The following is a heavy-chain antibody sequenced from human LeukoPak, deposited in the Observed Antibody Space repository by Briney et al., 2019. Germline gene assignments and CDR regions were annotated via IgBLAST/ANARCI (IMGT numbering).Heavy chain of an antibody. CDR3: AREKGYSSGWYAPSSPYYFDY. D-gene: IGHD6-19*01. Sequence: PGGSLRLSCAASGFTFSSYSMNWVRQAPGKGLEWVSYISSSSSTIYYADSVKGRFTISRDNAKNSLYLQMNSLRDEDTAVYYCAREKGYSSGWYAPSSPYYFDYWGQGTLVTVSS. CDR2: ISSSSSTI. CDR1: GFTFSSYS. V-gene: IGHV3-48*02. J-gene: IGHJ4*02.